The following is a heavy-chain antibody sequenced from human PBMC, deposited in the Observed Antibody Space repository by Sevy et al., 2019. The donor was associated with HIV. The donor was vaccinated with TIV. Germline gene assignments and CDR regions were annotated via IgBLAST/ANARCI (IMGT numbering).Heavy chain of an antibody. D-gene: IGHD4-17*01. CDR2: IDHSGRS. CDR1: GESFSNYY. V-gene: IGHV4-34*01. J-gene: IGHJ4*02. CDR3: ARGPKPLRSDYGDYRGVGYYFDS. Sequence: SETLSLTCAVYGESFSNYYWSWIRLSPGKWLESIGEIDHSGRSDYNPSLKSRVTMSVDTSKNQFSLKLASVNAADTAVYYCARGPKPLRSDYGDYRGVGYYFDSWGQGTLVTVSS.